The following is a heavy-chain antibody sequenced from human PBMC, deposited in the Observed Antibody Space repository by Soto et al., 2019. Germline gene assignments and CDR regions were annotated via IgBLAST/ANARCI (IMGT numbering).Heavy chain of an antibody. CDR3: ARSDSGGRLAIFSFGFDY. CDR1: GYTFTGYY. V-gene: IGHV1-2*04. CDR2: INPNSGGT. J-gene: IGHJ4*02. Sequence: GASVKVSCKASGYTFTGYYMHWVRQAPGQGLEWMGWINPNSGGTNYAQKFQGWVTMTRDTSISTAYMELSRLRSDDTDVFYCARSDSGGRLAIFSFGFDYWGQGTLVTVSS. D-gene: IGHD3-3*01.